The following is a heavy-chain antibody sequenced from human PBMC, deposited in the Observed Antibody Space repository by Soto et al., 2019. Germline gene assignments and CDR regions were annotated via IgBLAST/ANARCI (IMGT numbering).Heavy chain of an antibody. J-gene: IGHJ4*02. V-gene: IGHV4-31*03. CDR1: GGSISSGGYY. CDR2: IYYSGST. CDR3: ARDATTRIDY. D-gene: IGHD4-17*01. Sequence: PSETLSLTCTVSGGSISSGGYYGSWIRQHPGKGLEWIGYIYYSGSTYYNPSLKSRVTISVDTSKNQFSLKLSSVTAADTAVYYCARDATTRIDYWGQGTLVTVSS.